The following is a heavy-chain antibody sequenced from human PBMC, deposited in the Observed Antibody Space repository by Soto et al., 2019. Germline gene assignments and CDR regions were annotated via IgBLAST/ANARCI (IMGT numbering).Heavy chain of an antibody. V-gene: IGHV1-69*01. CDR3: GRSWYYYYGMDV. J-gene: IGHJ6*02. Sequence: QVQLVQSGAEVKKPGSSVKVSCKASGGTFSSYAISWVRQAPGQGLVWMGGIIPIFGTANYAQKFQGRVTITADESTSTAYMELSSLRSEDTAVYYCGRSWYYYYGMDVWGQGTTVTVSS. CDR1: GGTFSSYA. D-gene: IGHD6-13*01. CDR2: IIPIFGTA.